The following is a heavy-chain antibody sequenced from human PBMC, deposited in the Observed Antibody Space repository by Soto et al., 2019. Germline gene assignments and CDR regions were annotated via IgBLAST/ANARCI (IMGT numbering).Heavy chain of an antibody. Sequence: ASVKVSCKASGFTFTSSAVQWVRQARGQRLEWIGWIVVGSGNTNYAQKFQERVTITRDMSTSTAYMELSSLRSEDTAVYYCAADSQGDCSSTSCSTQGDYWGQGTLGTVSS. CDR2: IVVGSGNT. CDR3: AADSQGDCSSTSCSTQGDY. D-gene: IGHD2-2*01. CDR1: GFTFTSSA. V-gene: IGHV1-58*01. J-gene: IGHJ4*02.